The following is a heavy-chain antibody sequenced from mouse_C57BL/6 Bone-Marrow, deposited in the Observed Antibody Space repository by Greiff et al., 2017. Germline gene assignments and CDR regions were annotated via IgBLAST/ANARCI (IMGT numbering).Heavy chain of an antibody. Sequence: QVQLKESGPELVKPGASVKISCKASGYAFSSSWMNWVKQRPGTGLEWIGRIYPGDGDTNYNGKFKGKATLTADKSSSTAYMQLSSLTSEDSAVYFCARSGYYYGSIYYAMDYWGQGTSVTVSS. D-gene: IGHD1-1*01. CDR3: ARSGYYYGSIYYAMDY. CDR2: IYPGDGDT. V-gene: IGHV1-82*01. CDR1: GYAFSSSW. J-gene: IGHJ4*01.